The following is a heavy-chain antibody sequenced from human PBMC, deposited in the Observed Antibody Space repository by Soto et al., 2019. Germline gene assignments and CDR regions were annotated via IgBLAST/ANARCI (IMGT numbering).Heavy chain of an antibody. J-gene: IGHJ4*02. Sequence: SETLSLTCAVSSGSISSSNWWSWVRQPPGKGLEWIGEIYHSGSTNYNPSLKSRVTISVDKSKNQFSLKLSSVTAADTAVYYCARDQCTNGVCYTFDYWGQGTLVTVSS. CDR1: SGSISSSNW. D-gene: IGHD2-8*01. V-gene: IGHV4-4*02. CDR3: ARDQCTNGVCYTFDY. CDR2: IYHSGST.